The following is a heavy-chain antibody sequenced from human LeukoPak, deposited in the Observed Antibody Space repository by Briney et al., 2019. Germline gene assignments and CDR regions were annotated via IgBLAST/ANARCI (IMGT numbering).Heavy chain of an antibody. D-gene: IGHD5-24*01. CDR1: GFTFSSYA. V-gene: IGHV3-23*01. CDR2: ISGSGGRT. CDR3: AKGSSEDAYNYRGSSFDL. J-gene: IGHJ4*02. Sequence: RGSLRLSCAASGFTFSSYAMSWVRQAPGKGLEWISAISGSGGRTYNPDSEKGRFTISRDTSKNTLYLQINSLRAEGTAVFYCAKGSSEDAYNYRGSSFDLGGRGTLVTVS.